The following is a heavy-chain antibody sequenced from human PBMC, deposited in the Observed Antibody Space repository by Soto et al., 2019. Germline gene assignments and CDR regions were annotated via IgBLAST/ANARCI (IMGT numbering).Heavy chain of an antibody. CDR2: ISSSSSYI. V-gene: IGHV3-21*01. D-gene: IGHD4-17*01. CDR3: ARDTLTDYGDYPPIPDWFDP. J-gene: IGHJ5*02. CDR1: GFTFSSYS. Sequence: GGSLRLSCAASGFTFSSYSMNWVRQAPGKGLEWVSSISSSSSYIYYADSVKGRFTISRDNAKNSLYLQMNSLRAEDTAVYYCARDTLTDYGDYPPIPDWFDPWGQGTLVTVSS.